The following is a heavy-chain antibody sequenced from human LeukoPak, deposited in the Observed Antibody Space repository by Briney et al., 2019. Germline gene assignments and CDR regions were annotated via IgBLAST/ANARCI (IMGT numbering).Heavy chain of an antibody. Sequence: PRGSLRLSSEASGFTSSNYAMTSGGQAPGQGLKCVSGICGHCNSIYYAYSVKVRFTISRDNSKSTLYLVMNSLRAEDTAVYYCAKEDGSCGSGRYYYFGCWGQGTLVTVSS. CDR2: ICGHCNSI. V-gene: IGHV3-23*01. CDR1: GFTSSNYA. J-gene: IGHJ4*02. CDR3: AKEDGSCGSGRYYYFGC. D-gene: IGHD3-10*01.